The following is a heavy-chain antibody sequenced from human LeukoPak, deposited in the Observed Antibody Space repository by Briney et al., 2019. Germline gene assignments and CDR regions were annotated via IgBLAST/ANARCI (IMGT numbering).Heavy chain of an antibody. CDR3: ARRGSYDFWSGYYINWFDP. D-gene: IGHD3-3*01. CDR2: INHSGST. Sequence: PSETLSLTCAVYGESFSGYYWSWIRQPPGKGLEWIGEINHSGSTNYNPSLKSRVTISVDTSKNQFSLKLSSVTAADTAVYYCARRGSYDFWSGYYINWFDPWGQGTLVTVSS. CDR1: GESFSGYY. V-gene: IGHV4-34*01. J-gene: IGHJ5*02.